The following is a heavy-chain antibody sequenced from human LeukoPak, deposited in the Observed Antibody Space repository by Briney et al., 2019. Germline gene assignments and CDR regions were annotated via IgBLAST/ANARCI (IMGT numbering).Heavy chain of an antibody. CDR1: GDSISSSSYY. V-gene: IGHV4-39*01. CDR3: ARSIAARYQWFDP. D-gene: IGHD6-6*01. CDR2: IYYSGST. Sequence: SETLSLTCTVSGDSISSSSYYWGWIRQPPGKGLEWIGSIYYSGSTYYNPSLKSRVTISVDTSKNQFSLKLSSVTAADTAVYYCARSIAARYQWFDPWGQGTLVTVSS. J-gene: IGHJ5*02.